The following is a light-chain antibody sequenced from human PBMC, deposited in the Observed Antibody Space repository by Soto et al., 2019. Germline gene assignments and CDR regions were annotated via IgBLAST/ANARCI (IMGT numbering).Light chain of an antibody. CDR2: DNS. CDR1: SSNIGAGYA. CDR3: QSYDSSLSGVV. J-gene: IGLJ3*02. V-gene: IGLV1-40*01. Sequence: QSVLTQPPSVSGAPGQRVTISCTGSSSNIGAGYAVHWYQQLPETAPKLLIYDNSNRPSGVPDRFSGSKSGTSASLAITGLQAEDEADYYCQSYDSSLSGVVFGGGTKVTVL.